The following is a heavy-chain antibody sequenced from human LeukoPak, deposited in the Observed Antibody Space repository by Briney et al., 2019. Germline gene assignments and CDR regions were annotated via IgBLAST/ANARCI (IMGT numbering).Heavy chain of an antibody. CDR3: ARDSASIAAAVYWYFDL. CDR1: GFTFNTYA. CDR2: IWYDGSNE. D-gene: IGHD6-13*01. J-gene: IGHJ2*01. V-gene: IGHV3-33*01. Sequence: GGSLRPSCAASGFTFNTYAMNWVRQAPGKGLEWVAVIWYDGSNEYYADSVKGRFTISRDNSKNTLYLQMNSLRAEDSAVYFCARDSASIAAAVYWYFDLWGRGTLVTVSS.